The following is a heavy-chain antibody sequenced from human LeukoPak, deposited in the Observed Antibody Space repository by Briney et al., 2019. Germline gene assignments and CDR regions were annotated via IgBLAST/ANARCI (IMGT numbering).Heavy chain of an antibody. Sequence: PSETLSLTCTVSGDSISGFYWSWIRQAAGKGLEWIGHIYTSGSTNYNPSLKSRVTMSVDMSKNQFSLKLRSVTAADTAVYYCARGLSGGSGSDRYRYDYWGQGTLVTVSS. CDR1: GDSISGFY. CDR2: IYTSGST. D-gene: IGHD3-10*01. J-gene: IGHJ4*02. V-gene: IGHV4-4*07. CDR3: ARGLSGGSGSDRYRYDY.